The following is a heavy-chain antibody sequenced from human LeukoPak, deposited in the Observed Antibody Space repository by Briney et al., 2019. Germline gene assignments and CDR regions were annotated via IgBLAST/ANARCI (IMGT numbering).Heavy chain of an antibody. D-gene: IGHD4-11*01. V-gene: IGHV1-2*02. CDR3: ARDRTTVTIFDY. CDR1: GYTFTGYY. Sequence: ASVKVSCKASGYTFTGYYMHWVRQAPGQGLEWMGWINPNSGGTNYAQKFQGRVTMTRDTSISTAYMEPSRLRSDDTAVYYCARDRTTVTIFDYWGQGTLVTVSS. CDR2: INPNSGGT. J-gene: IGHJ4*02.